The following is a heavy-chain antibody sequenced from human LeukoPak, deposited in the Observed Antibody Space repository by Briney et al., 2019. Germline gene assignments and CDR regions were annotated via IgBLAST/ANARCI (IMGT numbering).Heavy chain of an antibody. J-gene: IGHJ4*02. D-gene: IGHD6-19*01. CDR2: ISGSGGST. CDR3: AKDLAPPGIAVAGTSIDY. V-gene: IGHV3-23*01. CDR1: GFTFSSYA. Sequence: GGSLRLSCAASGFTFSSYAVSWVRQAPGKGLEWVSAISGSGGSTYYADSVKGRFTISRDNSKNTLYLQMNSLRAEDTAVYYCAKDLAPPGIAVAGTSIDYWGQGTLVTVTS.